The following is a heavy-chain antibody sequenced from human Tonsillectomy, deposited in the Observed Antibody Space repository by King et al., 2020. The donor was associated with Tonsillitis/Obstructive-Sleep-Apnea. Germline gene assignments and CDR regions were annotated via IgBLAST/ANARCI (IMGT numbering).Heavy chain of an antibody. J-gene: IGHJ4*02. Sequence: VQLVESGGGVVQPGRSLRLSCAASGFTFSNYPMHWVRQAPGKGLEWVAIISSDGNDKYYADSVKGRFTISRDNSKNTLFLQMDSLRADDTAVYYCARDYGYSGYDLGFDYWGQRTLVTVSS. CDR2: ISSDGNDK. CDR3: ARDYGYSGYDLGFDY. CDR1: GFTFSNYP. D-gene: IGHD5-12*01. V-gene: IGHV3-30*04.